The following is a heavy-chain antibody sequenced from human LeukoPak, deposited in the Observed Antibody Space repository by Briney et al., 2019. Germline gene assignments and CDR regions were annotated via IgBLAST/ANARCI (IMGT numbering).Heavy chain of an antibody. V-gene: IGHV3-23*01. D-gene: IGHD1-26*01. J-gene: IGHJ4*02. CDR3: AKDLFHSVRYYYSFDY. CDR1: GFTLSSYA. Sequence: PGGSLRLSCAASGFTLSSYAMSWVRQAPGKGLEWVSAISGSGGSTYYADSVKGRFDISRDNSKNTLYLQMNSLRAEDTAVYYCAKDLFHSVRYYYSFDYWGQGTLVTVSS. CDR2: ISGSGGST.